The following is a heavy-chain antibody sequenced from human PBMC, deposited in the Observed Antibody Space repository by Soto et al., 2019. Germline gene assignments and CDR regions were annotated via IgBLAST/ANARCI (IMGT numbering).Heavy chain of an antibody. V-gene: IGHV4-31*03. J-gene: IGHJ4*02. Sequence: QVQLQESGPGLVKPSQTLSLTCTVSGGSISSGGYYWSWIRQHPGKGLEWIGYIYYSGSTYYNPSLKRRVTISVDTSKNQFSLKLSSVTAADTAVYYCARGIAVAVPKYYFDYWGQGTLVTVSS. CDR1: GGSISSGGYY. D-gene: IGHD6-19*01. CDR3: ARGIAVAVPKYYFDY. CDR2: IYYSGST.